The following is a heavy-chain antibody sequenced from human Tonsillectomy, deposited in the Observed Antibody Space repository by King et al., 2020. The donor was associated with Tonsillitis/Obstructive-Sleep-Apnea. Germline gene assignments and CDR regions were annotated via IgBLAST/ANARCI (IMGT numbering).Heavy chain of an antibody. CDR2: ISWNSGSI. CDR1: GFTFDDYA. D-gene: IGHD1-20*01. V-gene: IGHV3-9*01. CDR3: AKATITGTAAFDI. Sequence: VQLVESGGGLVQPGRSLRLSCAASGFTFDDYAMYWVRQAPGKVLEWVSGISWNSGSIGYADSVKGRFTISRDNAKNSLYLQMNSLRAEDTALYYCAKATITGTAAFDIWGQGTMVTVSS. J-gene: IGHJ3*02.